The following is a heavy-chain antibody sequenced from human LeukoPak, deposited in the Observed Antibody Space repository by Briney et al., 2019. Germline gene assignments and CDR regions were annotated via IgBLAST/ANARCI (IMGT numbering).Heavy chain of an antibody. CDR3: AREIHGGNTGVFDY. Sequence: GGSLRLSCAASGFTVSSNYMSWLRQAPGKGLEWVSFIYSGGSTYYADSVKGRFTISRDNSKNTLYLQMNSLRAEDTAVYYCAREIHGGNTGVFDYWGQGTLVTVSS. CDR1: GFTVSSNY. D-gene: IGHD4-23*01. V-gene: IGHV3-66*01. J-gene: IGHJ4*02. CDR2: IYSGGST.